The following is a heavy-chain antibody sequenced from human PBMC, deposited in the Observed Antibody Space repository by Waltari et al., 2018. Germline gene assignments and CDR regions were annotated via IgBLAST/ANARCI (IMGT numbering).Heavy chain of an antibody. J-gene: IGHJ1*01. Sequence: QVQLQESGPGLVRPSETLSLTCAVSGYLINSGYYWGWVRQTPGKGLQWIGTIYHGGDKYYNPSLESRVTMSLDTSKNQFFLKLTSVTAEDMAMYYCVRNGLGYCTSSTCYKNDDWGQGTLVTVSS. CDR2: IYHGGDK. CDR1: GYLINSGYY. D-gene: IGHD2-2*01. CDR3: VRNGLGYCTSSTCYKNDD. V-gene: IGHV4-38-2*01.